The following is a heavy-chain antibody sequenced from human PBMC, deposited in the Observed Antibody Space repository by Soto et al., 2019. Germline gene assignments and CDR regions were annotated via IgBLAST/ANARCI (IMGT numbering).Heavy chain of an antibody. CDR1: GFTFSNYA. V-gene: IGHV3-23*01. Sequence: EVQLLESGGGLVQPGGSLRLSCGTSGFTFSNYAMSWVRQAPGKGLEWVSAISGSGGSTYYADSVKGRFTVSRDNSKNTLYLQMISLKAEDTAVYYCAKDPESSNSYSFDYWGQGTLATVSS. CDR3: AKDPESSNSYSFDY. CDR2: ISGSGGST. D-gene: IGHD6-6*01. J-gene: IGHJ4*02.